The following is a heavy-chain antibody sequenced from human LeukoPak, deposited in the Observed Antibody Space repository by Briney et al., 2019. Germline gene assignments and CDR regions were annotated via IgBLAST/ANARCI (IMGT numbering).Heavy chain of an antibody. CDR2: INSDGSST. CDR3: ARDRTYFYDSSGPYYDAYDI. CDR1: GFTFSSYW. Sequence: GGSLRLSCAASGFTFSSYWVHWVRQAPGKGLVWVSRINSDGSSTNYADSVKGRFTISRDNAKNSVHLQMNTLRAEDTAVYYCARDRTYFYDSSGPYYDAYDIWGHGTMVTVSS. D-gene: IGHD3-22*01. V-gene: IGHV3-74*01. J-gene: IGHJ3*02.